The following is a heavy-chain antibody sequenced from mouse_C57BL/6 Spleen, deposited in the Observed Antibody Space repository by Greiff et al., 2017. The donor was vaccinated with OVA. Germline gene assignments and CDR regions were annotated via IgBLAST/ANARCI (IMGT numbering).Heavy chain of an antibody. CDR2: IDPSDSYT. Sequence: QVQLQQPGAELVKPGASVKLSCKASGYTFTSYWMQWVKQRPGQCLEWIGEIDPSDSYTNYNQKFKGKATLTVDTSSSTAYMQLSSLTAEDSAVYYCARKDYYGMDYWGQGTSVTVSS. V-gene: IGHV1-50*01. J-gene: IGHJ4*01. CDR3: ARKDYYGMDY. CDR1: GYTFTSYW.